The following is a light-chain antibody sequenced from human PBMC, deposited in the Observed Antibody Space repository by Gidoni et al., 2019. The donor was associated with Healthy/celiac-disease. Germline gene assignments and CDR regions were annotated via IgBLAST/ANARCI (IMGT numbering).Light chain of an antibody. CDR1: SSDVGGYNY. CDR3: SSYTSSSTLHVV. V-gene: IGLV2-14*01. Sequence: QSALTQPASVSGSPGHSITISCTGTSSDVGGYNYVSWYQQHPGKAPKLMIYDVSNRPSGVSNRFSGSKSGNTASLTISGLQAEDEDDYYCSSYTSSSTLHVVFGGGTKLTVL. J-gene: IGLJ2*01. CDR2: DVS.